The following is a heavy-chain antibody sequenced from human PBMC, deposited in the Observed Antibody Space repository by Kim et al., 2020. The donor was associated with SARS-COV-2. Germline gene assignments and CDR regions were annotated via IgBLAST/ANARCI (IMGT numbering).Heavy chain of an antibody. D-gene: IGHD3-10*01. CDR3: ARDFRFGEFDFDY. V-gene: IGHV3-33*01. Sequence: YADSVKGRYTIYRAKSKNTQYLQMNSLGAEDTAVYYCARDFRFGEFDFDYWGQGTLVTVSS. J-gene: IGHJ4*02.